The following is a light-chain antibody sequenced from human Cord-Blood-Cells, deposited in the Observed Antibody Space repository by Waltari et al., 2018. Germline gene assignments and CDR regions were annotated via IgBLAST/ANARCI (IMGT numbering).Light chain of an antibody. CDR2: KAS. CDR1: QSISSW. J-gene: IGKJ4*01. CDR3: QQYNSYSLT. V-gene: IGKV1-5*03. Sequence: DIQMTQSPSTLSASVGHRVTITCRASQSISSWLAWYQQKPGKAPKLLIYKASSLESGVPSRFSGSGSGTEFTLTISSLQPDEFATYYCQQYNSYSLTFGGGTKVGI.